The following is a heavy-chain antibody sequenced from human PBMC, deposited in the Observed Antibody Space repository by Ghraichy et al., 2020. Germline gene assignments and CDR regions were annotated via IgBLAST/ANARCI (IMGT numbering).Heavy chain of an antibody. CDR3: ARIPFGYQGMDV. D-gene: IGHD3-16*01. V-gene: IGHV4-4*02. Sequence: SETLSLTCAVSGASISSSNYWSWVRQPPGSGLEWIGEIFHSGRTHYNPSLNGQFTISVDKSNNQVSLDLSSVTAADTAVYYCARIPFGYQGMDVWGPGTTVTVYS. CDR1: GASISSSNY. J-gene: IGHJ6*02. CDR2: IFHSGRT.